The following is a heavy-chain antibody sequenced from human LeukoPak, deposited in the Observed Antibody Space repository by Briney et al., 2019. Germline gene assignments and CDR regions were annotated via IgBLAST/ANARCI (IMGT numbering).Heavy chain of an antibody. V-gene: IGHV4-34*01. CDR3: ARGGIVVVPAAPPYGMDV. J-gene: IGHJ6*02. CDR2: INHSGST. CDR1: GGSFSGYY. Sequence: PSETLSLTCAVYGGSFSGYYWSWIRQPPGKGLEWIGEINHSGSTNYNPSLKSRVTISVDTSKNQFSLKLSSVTAADTAVYYCARGGIVVVPAAPPYGMDVWGQGTTVTVSS. D-gene: IGHD2-2*01.